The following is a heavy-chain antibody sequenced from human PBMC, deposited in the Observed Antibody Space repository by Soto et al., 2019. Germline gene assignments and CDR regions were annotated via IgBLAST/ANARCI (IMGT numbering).Heavy chain of an antibody. D-gene: IGHD5-12*01. CDR3: AAEIEMATPSAGY. Sequence: QMQLVQSGPEVKKPGTSVKVSCKASGFTFTSSAVQWVRQARGQRLEWIGWIVVGSGNTNYAQKFQERVTITRDMSTSTAYMELSSLRSEDTAVYYCAAEIEMATPSAGYWGQGTLVTVSS. CDR2: IVVGSGNT. V-gene: IGHV1-58*01. CDR1: GFTFTSSA. J-gene: IGHJ4*02.